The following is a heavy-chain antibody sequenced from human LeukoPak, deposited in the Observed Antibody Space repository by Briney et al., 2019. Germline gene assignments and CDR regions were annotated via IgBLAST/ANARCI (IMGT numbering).Heavy chain of an antibody. CDR2: MNPNSGNT. Sequence: ASVTVSCSASGYTFTSYDINWVRQAPGQGLEWMGWMNPNSGNTGYAQKFQGRVTMTRDTSISTAYMELSSLRSEDTAVYYCASHSSSSVMDVWGQGTTVTVSS. CDR1: GYTFTSYD. D-gene: IGHD6-13*01. V-gene: IGHV1-8*01. J-gene: IGHJ6*02. CDR3: ASHSSSSVMDV.